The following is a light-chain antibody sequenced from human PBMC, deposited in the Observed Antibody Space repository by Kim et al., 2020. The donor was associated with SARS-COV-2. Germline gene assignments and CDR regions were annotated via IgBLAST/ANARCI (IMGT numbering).Light chain of an antibody. CDR2: GAS. Sequence: EIVLTQSPGTLSLSPGERATLSCRASQSVSSSYLAWYQQTPGQAPRLLIYGASSRATGIPVFCSGSGSGTDFTLTISRLEPEDFAVYYWQQYGSPPRTFGQGTKVDIK. J-gene: IGKJ1*01. CDR3: QQYGSPPRT. V-gene: IGKV3-20*01. CDR1: QSVSSSY.